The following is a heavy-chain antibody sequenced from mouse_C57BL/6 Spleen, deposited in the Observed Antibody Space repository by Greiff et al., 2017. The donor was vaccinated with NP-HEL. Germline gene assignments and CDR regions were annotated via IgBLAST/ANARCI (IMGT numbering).Heavy chain of an antibody. J-gene: IGHJ4*01. D-gene: IGHD1-1*01. CDR2: IYPGSGST. CDR1: GYTFTSYW. Sequence: VQLQQPGAELVKPGASVKMSCKASGYTFTSYWITWVKQRPGQGLEWIGDIYPGSGSTNYNEKFKSKATLTVDTSSSTAYMQLSSLTSVDSAVYYCAREDYYGSSPYAMDYWGQGTSVTVSS. CDR3: AREDYYGSSPYAMDY. V-gene: IGHV1-55*01.